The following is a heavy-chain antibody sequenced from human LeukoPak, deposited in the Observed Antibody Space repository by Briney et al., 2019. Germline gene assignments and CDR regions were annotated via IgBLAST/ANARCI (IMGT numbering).Heavy chain of an antibody. D-gene: IGHD2-2*01. CDR2: IKQDGSEK. CDR1: GFTFSSYE. Sequence: GGSLRLSCAASGFTFSSYEMNWVRQAPGKGLEWVANIKQDGSEKYYVDSVKGRFTISRDNAKNSLYLQMNSLRAEDTAVYYCARVVKATYCSSTSCCVSLVFDYWGQGTLVTVSS. CDR3: ARVVKATYCSSTSCCVSLVFDY. J-gene: IGHJ4*02. V-gene: IGHV3-7*01.